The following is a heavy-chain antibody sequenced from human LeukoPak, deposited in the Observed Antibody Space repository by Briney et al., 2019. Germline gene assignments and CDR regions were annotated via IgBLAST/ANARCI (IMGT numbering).Heavy chain of an antibody. Sequence: SLKVSCKASGGTFSSYAISWVRHVPGQGLEWMGGNIPIFGTANYAQKFQGRVTITADESTSTAYMELSSLRSEDTVFFFKQKTAYDILTGYYFGWFDPWGQGTLVTVSS. D-gene: IGHD3-9*01. CDR3: QKTAYDILTGYYFGWFDP. J-gene: IGHJ5*02. CDR2: NIPIFGTA. CDR1: GGTFSSYA. V-gene: IGHV1-69*13.